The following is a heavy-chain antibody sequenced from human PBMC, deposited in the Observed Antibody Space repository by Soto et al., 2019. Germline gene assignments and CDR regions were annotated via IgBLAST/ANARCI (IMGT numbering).Heavy chain of an antibody. D-gene: IGHD2-2*01. J-gene: IGHJ4*02. Sequence: QVQLQQWGAGLLKPSETLSLTCAVYGGSFSGYYWGWIRQPPGKGLEWIGEINHSGSTNYNPSLKSRVTISVDTSKNQFSLKLSSVTAADTAVYYCARGRGVVVPAAKRGYYFDYWGQGTLVTVSS. CDR1: GGSFSGYY. CDR2: INHSGST. V-gene: IGHV4-34*01. CDR3: ARGRGVVVPAAKRGYYFDY.